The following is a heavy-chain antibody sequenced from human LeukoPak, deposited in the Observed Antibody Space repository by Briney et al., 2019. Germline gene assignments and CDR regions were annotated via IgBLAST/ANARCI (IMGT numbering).Heavy chain of an antibody. J-gene: IGHJ3*02. V-gene: IGHV4-39*01. CDR2: IYYSGST. CDR1: GGSISSSSYY. D-gene: IGHD2-2*01. Sequence: SSETLSLTCTVSGGSISSSSYYWGWIRQPPGKGLEWIGSIYYSGSTYYNPSLKSRVTISVDTSKNQFPLKLSSVTAADTAVYYCARKAVVVWGLGYCSSTSCSGAAFDIWGQGTMVTVSS. CDR3: ARKAVVVWGLGYCSSTSCSGAAFDI.